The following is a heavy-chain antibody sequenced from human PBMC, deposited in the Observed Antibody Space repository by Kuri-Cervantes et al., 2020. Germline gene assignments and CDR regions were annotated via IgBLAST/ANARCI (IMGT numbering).Heavy chain of an antibody. D-gene: IGHD3-22*01. CDR3: ARGARGYYDSVGHGAFDI. V-gene: IGHV3-30*03. Sequence: GESLKISCAASGFTFSSYGMHWVRQAPGKGLEWVAVISYDGSNKYYADSVKGRFTISRDNSKNTLYLQMNSLRAEDTAVYYCARGARGYYDSVGHGAFDIWGQGTMVTVSS. CDR2: ISYDGSNK. CDR1: GFTFSSYG. J-gene: IGHJ3*02.